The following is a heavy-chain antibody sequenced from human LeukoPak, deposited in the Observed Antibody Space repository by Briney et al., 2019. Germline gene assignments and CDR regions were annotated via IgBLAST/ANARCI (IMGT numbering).Heavy chain of an antibody. D-gene: IGHD5-12*01. Sequence: SETLSLTCTVSGHSIINSYYWGWIRQPPGKGLEWIGEINHSGSTNYNPSLKSRVTMSVDTSKNQFSLKLSSVTATDTAVYYCARDLGDIVATMGEAYYFDYWGQGTLVTVSS. CDR2: INHSGST. CDR3: ARDLGDIVATMGEAYYFDY. V-gene: IGHV4-38-2*02. J-gene: IGHJ4*02. CDR1: GHSIINSYY.